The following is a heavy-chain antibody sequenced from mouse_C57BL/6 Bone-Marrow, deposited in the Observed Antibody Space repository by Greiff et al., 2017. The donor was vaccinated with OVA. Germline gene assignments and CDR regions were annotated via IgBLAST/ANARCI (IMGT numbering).Heavy chain of an antibody. J-gene: IGHJ2*01. CDR2: IDPSDSYT. Sequence: QVQLQQPGAELVKPGASVKLSCKASGYTFTSYWMQWVKQRPGQGLEWIGEIDPSDSYTNYNQKFKGKATLTVDTSSSTAYMQLSSLTSEDSAVYYCARENYGYAYWGQGTTLTVSS. CDR1: GYTFTSYW. D-gene: IGHD2-2*01. CDR3: ARENYGYAY. V-gene: IGHV1-50*01.